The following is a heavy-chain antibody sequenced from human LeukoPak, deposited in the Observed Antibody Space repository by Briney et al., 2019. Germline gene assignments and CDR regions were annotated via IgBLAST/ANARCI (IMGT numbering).Heavy chain of an antibody. CDR1: GFTFSSYW. Sequence: PGGSLRLSCAASGFTFSSYWMHWVRQAPGKGLVWVSRINSDGSSTSYADSVKGRFTTSRDNAKNTLYLQMNSLRAEDTAVYYCARGRPQYCSGGSCYWAHNWFDPWGQGTLVTVSS. V-gene: IGHV3-74*01. CDR3: ARGRPQYCSGGSCYWAHNWFDP. D-gene: IGHD2-15*01. J-gene: IGHJ5*02. CDR2: INSDGSST.